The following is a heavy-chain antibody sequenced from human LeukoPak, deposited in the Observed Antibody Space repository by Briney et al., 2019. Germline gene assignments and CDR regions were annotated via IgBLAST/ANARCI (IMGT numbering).Heavy chain of an antibody. CDR1: GFTFSSYA. Sequence: GGSLRLSCAASGFTFSSYAMSWVRQAPGKGLEWVSAISGSGGGTYYADSVKGRFTISRDNSKNTLYLQMNSLRAEDTAVYYCATRPPSYGSGSSRYFDYWGQGTLVTVSS. CDR3: ATRPPSYGSGSSRYFDY. V-gene: IGHV3-23*01. CDR2: ISGSGGGT. J-gene: IGHJ4*02. D-gene: IGHD3-10*01.